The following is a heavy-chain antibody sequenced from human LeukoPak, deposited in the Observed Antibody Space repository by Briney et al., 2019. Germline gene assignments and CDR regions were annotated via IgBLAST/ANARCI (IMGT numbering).Heavy chain of an antibody. D-gene: IGHD4-17*01. Sequence: SVKVSCKTSGYSFILYGISWVRQAPGQGPEWMGWISTSTGDTKYTQKFQGRATLTTDTSTSTAYMELSSLRSDDTAVYYCARDDTYGIFVNVDYWGQGTLVTVSS. CDR2: ISTSTGDT. J-gene: IGHJ4*02. V-gene: IGHV1-18*01. CDR3: ARDDTYGIFVNVDY. CDR1: GYSFILYG.